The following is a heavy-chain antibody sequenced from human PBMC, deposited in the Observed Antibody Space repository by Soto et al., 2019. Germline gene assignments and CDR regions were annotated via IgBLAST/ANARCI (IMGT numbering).Heavy chain of an antibody. CDR1: GFTFSSYA. CDR3: AKDLDDYYGSGSHGPVDY. J-gene: IGHJ4*02. Sequence: SGGSLRLSCAASGFTFSSYAMSWVRQAPGKGLEWVSAISGSGGSTYYADSVKGRFTISRDNSKNTLYLQMNSLRAEDTAVYYCAKDLDDYYGSGSHGPVDYWGQGTLVTVSS. V-gene: IGHV3-23*01. D-gene: IGHD3-10*01. CDR2: ISGSGGST.